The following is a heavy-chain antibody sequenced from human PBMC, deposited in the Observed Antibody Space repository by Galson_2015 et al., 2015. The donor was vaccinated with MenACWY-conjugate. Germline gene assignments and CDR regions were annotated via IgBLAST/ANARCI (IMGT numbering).Heavy chain of an antibody. V-gene: IGHV3-7*03. CDR3: ARGGGSGSVFDI. CDR2: IRQDGSEK. CDR1: GFTFSRNW. Sequence: SLRLSCAASGFTFSRNWMSWLRQAAGKGLEWVANIRQDGSEKNYVDSVKGRFTISRDNAKNSLYLQMSSLRVEDTAVYYCARGGGSGSVFDIWGQGTMVTVSS. J-gene: IGHJ3*02. D-gene: IGHD6-19*01.